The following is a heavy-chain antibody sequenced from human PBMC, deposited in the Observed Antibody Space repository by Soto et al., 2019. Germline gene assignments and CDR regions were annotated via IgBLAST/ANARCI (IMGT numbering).Heavy chain of an antibody. Sequence: ASVKVSCKASGYTFTSYYVNWVRQATGQGLAGMGWMNPNSSNTGYTHKFQSRVTMTRNTSISTVDMELSSLRSEDTAVYYCARSVGLYSGSGSTTYYYYGMDVWGQGTTVTVSS. CDR3: ARSVGLYSGSGSTTYYYYGMDV. J-gene: IGHJ6*02. CDR2: MNPNSSNT. V-gene: IGHV1-8*01. CDR1: GYTFTSYY. D-gene: IGHD3-10*01.